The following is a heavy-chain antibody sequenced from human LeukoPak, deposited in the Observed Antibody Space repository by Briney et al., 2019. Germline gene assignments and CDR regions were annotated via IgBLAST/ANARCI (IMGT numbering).Heavy chain of an antibody. Sequence: SETLSLTCTVSGDCMRNYYWNWIRQSPDKGLEWVGLINYGGNTYYNPSLLSRITMSVDTSKKQFSLNLRSVTTADTAVYYCAGDSVGYDSWGQGTLVTVSS. V-gene: IGHV4-59*01. J-gene: IGHJ4*02. D-gene: IGHD1-26*01. CDR3: AGDSVGYDS. CDR2: INYGGNT. CDR1: GDCMRNYY.